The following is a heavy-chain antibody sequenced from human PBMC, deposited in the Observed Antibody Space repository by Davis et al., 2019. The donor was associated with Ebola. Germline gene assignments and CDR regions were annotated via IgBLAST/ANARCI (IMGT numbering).Heavy chain of an antibody. J-gene: IGHJ6*02. V-gene: IGHV3-7*01. CDR2: IKQDGSEK. D-gene: IGHD3-16*01. CDR3: AKALLEGGYYYYGMDV. CDR1: GFTFSSYW. Sequence: PGGSLRLSCAASGFTFSSYWMSWVRQAPGKGLEWVANIKQDGSEKYYVDSVKGRFTISRDNAKNSLYLQMNSLRAEDTAVYYCAKALLEGGYYYYGMDVWGQGTTVTVSS.